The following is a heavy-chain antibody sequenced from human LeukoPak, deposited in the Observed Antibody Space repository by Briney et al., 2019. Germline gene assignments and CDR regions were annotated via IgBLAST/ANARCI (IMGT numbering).Heavy chain of an antibody. J-gene: IGHJ4*01. CDR2: ISAYNGNT. CDR3: ATVKIGEFHIDY. V-gene: IGHV1-18*01. D-gene: IGHD3-10*01. CDR1: GYTFTSYG. Sequence: ASVKVSCKASGYTFTSYGISWVRQAPGQGLEWMGWISAYNGNTNYAQKLQGRVTIAADESTSTSYMDLSSLRSEDTAVYYCATVKIGEFHIDYWGQGTLVTVSS.